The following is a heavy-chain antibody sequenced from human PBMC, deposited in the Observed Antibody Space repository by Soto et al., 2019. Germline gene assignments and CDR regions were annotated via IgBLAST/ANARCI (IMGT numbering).Heavy chain of an antibody. Sequence: SETLSLTCTVSGGAISSGGYYWNWFRQHPGKGLEWIGYLYYSGSNYYNPSLKSRVTIAVDTSKNQFSLNLTSVTPAAPAVYFSERDGVPTSYYDNISYYKNRFDPWGQGNLVTVSS. CDR2: LYYSGSN. V-gene: IGHV4-31*03. CDR1: GGAISSGGYY. CDR3: ERDGVPTSYYDNISYYKNRFDP. D-gene: IGHD3-22*01. J-gene: IGHJ5*02.